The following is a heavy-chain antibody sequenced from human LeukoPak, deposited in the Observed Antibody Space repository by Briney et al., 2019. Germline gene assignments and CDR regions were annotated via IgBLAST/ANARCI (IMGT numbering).Heavy chain of an antibody. J-gene: IGHJ6*02. D-gene: IGHD3-10*01. Sequence: GGSLRLSCAASGFTVNSNYMSWVRQAPGKGLEWVSVIYSGGSTYYTDSVKGRFTISRDNSKNTLYLQMNSLRAEDTAVYYCARLHYYGSGSYTVPYGMDVWGQGTTVTVSS. V-gene: IGHV3-53*05. CDR1: GFTVNSNY. CDR3: ARLHYYGSGSYTVPYGMDV. CDR2: IYSGGST.